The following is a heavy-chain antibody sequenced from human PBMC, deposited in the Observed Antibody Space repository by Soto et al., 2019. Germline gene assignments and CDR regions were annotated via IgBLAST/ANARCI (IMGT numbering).Heavy chain of an antibody. D-gene: IGHD3-22*01. V-gene: IGHV3-15*01. CDR1: GFTFSNAW. CDR3: TTDVGSYYDSSGYYYHWYFDL. Sequence: GGSLRLSCAASGFTFSNAWMSWVRQAPGKGLEWVGRIKSKTDGGTTDYAAPVKGRFTISRDDSKNTLYLQMNSLKTEDTAVYYCTTDVGSYYDSSGYYYHWYFDLWGRGTLVTVSS. CDR2: IKSKTDGGTT. J-gene: IGHJ2*01.